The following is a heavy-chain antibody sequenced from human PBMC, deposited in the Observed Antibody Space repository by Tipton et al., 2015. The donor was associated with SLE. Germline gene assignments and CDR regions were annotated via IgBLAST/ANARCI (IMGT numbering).Heavy chain of an antibody. CDR3: AVRRGNQGLGAFDF. Sequence: VQLVQSGAEVKESGQSLNISCKASRYTFNTYWIAWVRQMPGKGLEWVGIIYPGDSDIRYSPSFQGQVTISADESLTTAYLQWNSLKASDTAMYYCAVRRGNQGLGAFDFWGQGTMVTVSS. V-gene: IGHV5-51*01. J-gene: IGHJ3*01. CDR1: RYTFNTYW. D-gene: IGHD1-14*01. CDR2: IYPGDSDI.